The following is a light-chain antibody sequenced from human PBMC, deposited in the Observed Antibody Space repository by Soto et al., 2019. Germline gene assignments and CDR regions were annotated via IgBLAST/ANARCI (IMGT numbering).Light chain of an antibody. CDR1: NNDIGGYNS. J-gene: IGLJ2*01. CDR3: TSYTSVTIVV. Sequence: QSVLTQPPSASGTPGQRVTISCTGSNNDIGGYNSVSWYQQHPDKAPKLLIFGVTNRPSGVSDRFSGSKSGNTASLTISALQAEDEADYYCTSYTSVTIVVFGGGTKVTVL. V-gene: IGLV2-14*01. CDR2: GVT.